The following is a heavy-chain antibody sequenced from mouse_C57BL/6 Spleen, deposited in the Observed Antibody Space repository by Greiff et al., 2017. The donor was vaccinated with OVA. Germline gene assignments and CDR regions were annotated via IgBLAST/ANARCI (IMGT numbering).Heavy chain of an antibody. J-gene: IGHJ4*01. CDR3: ARKEYGAMDY. D-gene: IGHD1-1*02. CDR2: ISSGSSTI. V-gene: IGHV5-17*01. CDR1: GFTFSDYG. Sequence: EVQLQESGGGLVKPGGSLKLSCAASGFTFSDYGMHWVRQAPEKGLEWVAYISSGSSTIYYADTVKGRFTISRDNAKNTLFLQMTSLRSEDTAMYYCARKEYGAMDYWGQGTSVTVSS.